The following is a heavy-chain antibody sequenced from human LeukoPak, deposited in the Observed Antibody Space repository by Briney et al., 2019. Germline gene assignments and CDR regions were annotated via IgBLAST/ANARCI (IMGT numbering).Heavy chain of an antibody. Sequence: SETLSLTCTVSGGSISSYYWSWVRQPPGKGLEWIGYVYYSGSTNSNPSLKSRVTISVDTSKNQFSLKVSSVTAADTAIYYCARGYNWFDPWGQGTLVTVSS. CDR2: VYYSGST. CDR3: ARGYNWFDP. V-gene: IGHV4-59*01. J-gene: IGHJ5*02. CDR1: GGSISSYY.